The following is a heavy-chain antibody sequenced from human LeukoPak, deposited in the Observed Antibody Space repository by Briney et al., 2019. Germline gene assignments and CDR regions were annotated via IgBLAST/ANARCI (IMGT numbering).Heavy chain of an antibody. V-gene: IGHV1-46*01. Sequence: ASVKVSCKASGYTFTSYYMHWVRQAPGQGLEWMGMINPSGGSTSYAQKFQGRVTMTRDTSTSTVYMELSSLRSEDTAVYYCARGGTALWFGELFPQGNWFDPWGQGTLVTVSS. CDR3: ARGGTALWFGELFPQGNWFDP. CDR2: INPSGGST. CDR1: GYTFTSYY. J-gene: IGHJ5*02. D-gene: IGHD3-10*01.